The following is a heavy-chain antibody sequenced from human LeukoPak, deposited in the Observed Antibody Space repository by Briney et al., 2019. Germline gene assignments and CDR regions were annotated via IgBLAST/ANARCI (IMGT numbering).Heavy chain of an antibody. Sequence: SVKVSCKASGGTFSSYAISWVRQAPGQGLEWMGRIIPILGIANYAQKFQGRVTITADKSTSTAYMELSSLRSEDTAVYYCARDLTTVVTTYGMDVWGQGTTVTVSS. V-gene: IGHV1-69*04. CDR1: GGTFSSYA. J-gene: IGHJ6*02. D-gene: IGHD4-17*01. CDR3: ARDLTTVVTTYGMDV. CDR2: IIPILGIA.